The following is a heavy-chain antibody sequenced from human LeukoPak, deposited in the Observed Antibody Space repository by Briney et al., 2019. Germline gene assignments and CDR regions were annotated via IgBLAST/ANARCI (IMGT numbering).Heavy chain of an antibody. J-gene: IGHJ4*02. Sequence: GASVKVSCKASGYTFTGYYMHWVRQAPGQGLEWMGWIYPNSGDTNYAQKFQGGVSMTRDTSISIAYMELSSLRSDDTAVYYCARARYNTRWQSDFDYWGQGTLVTVSS. CDR1: GYTFTGYY. CDR3: ARARYNTRWQSDFDY. V-gene: IGHV1-2*02. CDR2: IYPNSGDT. D-gene: IGHD6-13*01.